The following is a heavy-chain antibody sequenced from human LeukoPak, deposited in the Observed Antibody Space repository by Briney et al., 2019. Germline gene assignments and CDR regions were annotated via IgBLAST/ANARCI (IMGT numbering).Heavy chain of an antibody. CDR1: RGTFSSYA. D-gene: IGHD2-2*01. Sequence: SVKVSCKASRGTFSSYAISWVRQAPGQGLEWMGGIIPIFGTATYAQKVQGRVTITADESPSTAYMELSSLRSEDTAVYYCASTVVPAATVGDYYYYYGRDVWGKGTTVTVSS. J-gene: IGHJ6*04. CDR2: IIPIFGTA. V-gene: IGHV1-69*13. CDR3: ASTVVPAATVGDYYYYYGRDV.